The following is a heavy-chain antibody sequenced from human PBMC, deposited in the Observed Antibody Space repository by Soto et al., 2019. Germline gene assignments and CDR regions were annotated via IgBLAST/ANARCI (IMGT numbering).Heavy chain of an antibody. D-gene: IGHD3-22*01. V-gene: IGHV4-59*12. CDR2: IYYSGST. CDR3: ARSPDSSGYYPRWYYYGMDV. CDR1: GGSISSYY. J-gene: IGHJ6*02. Sequence: PSETLSVTCTVSGGSISSYYWSWSRQPPGKGLEWIGYIYYSGSTNYNPSLKSRVTISVDKSKNQFSLKLSSVTAADTAVYYCARSPDSSGYYPRWYYYGMDVWGQGTTVTVSS.